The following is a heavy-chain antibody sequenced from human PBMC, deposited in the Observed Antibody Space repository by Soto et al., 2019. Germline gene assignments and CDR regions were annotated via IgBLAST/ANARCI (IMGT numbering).Heavy chain of an antibody. CDR3: ARDLDYGLFDS. D-gene: IGHD4-17*01. CDR1: GFTFSSYS. J-gene: IGHJ4*02. Sequence: EVQLVESGGGLVQPGGSLRLSCAASGFTFSSYSMNWVRQAPGKGLEWVSYISSSSSTIYYADSVKGRFTISRDNAKKSLDLQVNSLRAEDTAVYYCARDLDYGLFDSWGQGTLVTVSS. CDR2: ISSSSSTI. V-gene: IGHV3-48*01.